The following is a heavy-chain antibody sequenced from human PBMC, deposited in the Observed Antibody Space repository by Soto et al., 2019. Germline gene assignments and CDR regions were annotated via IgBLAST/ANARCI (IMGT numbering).Heavy chain of an antibody. CDR1: GFTFSSYA. CDR3: ARDFGFLEWLLGGMDV. D-gene: IGHD3-3*01. Sequence: QVQLVESGGGVVQPGRSLRLSCAASGFTFSSYAMHWVRQAPGKGLEWVAVISYDGSNKYYADSVKGRFTISRDNSKNTLYLRMNSLRAEDTAVYYCARDFGFLEWLLGGMDVWGQGTTVTVSS. CDR2: ISYDGSNK. V-gene: IGHV3-30-3*01. J-gene: IGHJ6*02.